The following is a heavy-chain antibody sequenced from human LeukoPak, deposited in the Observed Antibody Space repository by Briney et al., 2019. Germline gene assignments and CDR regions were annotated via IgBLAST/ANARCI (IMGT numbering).Heavy chain of an antibody. V-gene: IGHV3-43D*04. J-gene: IGHJ6*03. CDR3: AKDATHDRYTDMPSYYMDV. CDR1: GFTFDDYA. Sequence: GGSLRLSCAASGFTFDDYAMHWVRQAPGKGLEWVSLISWDGGSTYYADSVKGRFTISRDNSKNSLYLQMNSLRAEDTALYYCAKDATHDRYTDMPSYYMDVWGKGTTVTVSS. CDR2: ISWDGGST. D-gene: IGHD5-18*01.